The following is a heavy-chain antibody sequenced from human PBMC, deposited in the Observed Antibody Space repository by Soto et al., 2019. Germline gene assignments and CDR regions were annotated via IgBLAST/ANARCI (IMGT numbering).Heavy chain of an antibody. V-gene: IGHV3-73*02. Sequence: EVQLVESGGGLVQPGGSLKLSCAASGFSFSGCSMYWVRQASGRGLEWVGRIRGKAYSYATAYGASLKGRFSIFRDDTKNTAYLQINSLKSEDTAVYYCLTSIREATRDFDYWGQGTLVTVSS. CDR1: GFSFSGCS. CDR2: IRGKAYSYAT. J-gene: IGHJ4*02. CDR3: LTSIREATRDFDY. D-gene: IGHD5-12*01.